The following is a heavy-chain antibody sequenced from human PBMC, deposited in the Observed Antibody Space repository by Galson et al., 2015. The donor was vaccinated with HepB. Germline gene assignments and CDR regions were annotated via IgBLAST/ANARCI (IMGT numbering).Heavy chain of an antibody. D-gene: IGHD6-13*01. CDR3: ARQLKRSSSWPLMIDY. J-gene: IGHJ4*02. V-gene: IGHV5-51*01. CDR1: GYSFTSYW. CDR2: IYPGDSDT. Sequence: QSGAEVKKPGESLKISCKASGYSFTSYWIGWVRQMPGKGLEWMGIIYPGDSDTRYSPSFEGQVTISADKSISTAYLQWSSLKASDSAMYYCARQLKRSSSWPLMIDYWGQGTLVTVSS.